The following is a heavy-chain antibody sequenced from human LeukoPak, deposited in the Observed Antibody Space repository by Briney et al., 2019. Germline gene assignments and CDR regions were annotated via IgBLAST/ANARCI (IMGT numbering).Heavy chain of an antibody. J-gene: IGHJ4*02. CDR1: GGSISSYY. V-gene: IGHV4-4*07. CDR3: AGRYSGYDRGVYYFDY. Sequence: SETLSLTCTVSGGSISSYYWSWIRQPAGKGLEWIGRIYTSGSTNYNPSLKSRVTMSVDTSRNQFSLKLSSVTAADTAVYYCAGRYSGYDRGVYYFDYWGQGTLVTVSS. CDR2: IYTSGST. D-gene: IGHD5-12*01.